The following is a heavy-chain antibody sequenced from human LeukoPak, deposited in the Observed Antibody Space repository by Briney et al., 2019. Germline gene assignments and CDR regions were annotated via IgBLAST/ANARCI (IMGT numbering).Heavy chain of an antibody. CDR2: SHNDDRT. V-gene: IGHV3-53*01. CDR3: ARYSAAGGNFH. CDR1: GFTVSSNY. Sequence: GGSLRLSCAASGFTVSSNYMSWVRQAPGKGPEWVSGISHNDDRTFYADSVKGRFTVFRDNSKNTLYLQMNSLRAEDTAVYYCARYSAAGGNFHWGQGTMVTVSS. D-gene: IGHD4-23*01. J-gene: IGHJ3*01.